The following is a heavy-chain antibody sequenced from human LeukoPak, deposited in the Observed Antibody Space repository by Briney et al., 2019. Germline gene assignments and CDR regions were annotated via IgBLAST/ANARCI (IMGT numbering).Heavy chain of an antibody. D-gene: IGHD4-11*01. CDR3: AREGTV. V-gene: IGHV3-66*01. Sequence: GRSLRLSCAASGFTVSSNSMSCVRQAPGKVLERVSISNSGGSTYNADAVKGRFTIYRDNSKNTLYLQMNSLRAEDTAVYYCAREGTVRGQGTLVTVSS. J-gene: IGHJ4*02. CDR2: SNSGGST. CDR1: GFTVSSNS.